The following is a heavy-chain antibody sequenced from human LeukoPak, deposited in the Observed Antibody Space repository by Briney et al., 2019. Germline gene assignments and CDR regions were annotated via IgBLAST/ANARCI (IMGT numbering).Heavy chain of an antibody. CDR3: VRDNSGGFGDHVYAYDI. CDR2: ISSGGAPI. Sequence: GGSLRLSCAASGFTFSAYSMNWVRQAPGKGLEWVSHISSGGAPIFYADSVKGRFPISRDNGQNSLYLQMNSLRDGDTAMYYCVRDNSGGFGDHVYAYDIWGQGTMVTVSS. D-gene: IGHD4-23*01. V-gene: IGHV3-48*02. CDR1: GFTFSAYS. J-gene: IGHJ3*02.